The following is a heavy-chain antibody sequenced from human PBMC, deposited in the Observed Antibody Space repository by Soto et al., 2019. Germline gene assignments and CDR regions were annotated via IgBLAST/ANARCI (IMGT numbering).Heavy chain of an antibody. V-gene: IGHV3-21*06. Sequence: GRFLRLSCPASGFSLARDRISCGGRAPGRGLEWVSSISSTTNYIYYGASKKGRFTISRDNDNNSLYQEMNSLRAEDTAVYYCTIEFEDLTSNFDFWGQGTLVTVSS. CDR2: ISSTTNYI. CDR3: TIEFEDLTSNFDF. CDR1: GFSLARDR. D-gene: IGHD3-10*01. J-gene: IGHJ4*01.